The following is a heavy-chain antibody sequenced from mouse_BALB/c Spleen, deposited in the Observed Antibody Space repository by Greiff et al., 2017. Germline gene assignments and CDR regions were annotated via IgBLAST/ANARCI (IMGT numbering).Heavy chain of an antibody. J-gene: IGHJ2*01. CDR1: GYSITSDYA. CDR3: ARGGSAPFDY. Sequence: EVQLQESGPGLVKPSQSLSLTCTVTGYSITSDYAWNWIRQFPGNKLEWMGYISYSGSTSYNPSLKSRISITRDTSKNQFFLQLNSVTTEDTATYYCARGGSAPFDYWGQGTTLTVSS. V-gene: IGHV3-2*02. CDR2: ISYSGST.